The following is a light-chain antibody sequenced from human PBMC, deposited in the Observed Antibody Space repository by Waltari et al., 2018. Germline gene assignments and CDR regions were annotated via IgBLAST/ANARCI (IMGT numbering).Light chain of an antibody. CDR2: GAA. CDR3: QQYNNGPPGT. Sequence: ETVMTQYPRTLSVSPGERATLPCRASQNVTIHLACYQQKVGQAPRLLIYGAANTVIGIAARFSGSGSGTEFTLTINSLQSEDFAVYYCQQYNNGPPGTFGQGTKVEFK. V-gene: IGKV3-15*01. J-gene: IGKJ2*01. CDR1: QNVTIH.